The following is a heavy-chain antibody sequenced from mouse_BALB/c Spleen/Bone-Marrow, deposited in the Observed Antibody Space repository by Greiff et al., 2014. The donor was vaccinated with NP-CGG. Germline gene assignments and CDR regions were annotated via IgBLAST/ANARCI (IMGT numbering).Heavy chain of an antibody. J-gene: IGHJ3*01. V-gene: IGHV5-9-2*01. CDR2: ISGGGSYT. Sequence: DVMLVESGGGLVKSGGSLKLSCAASGFSFNSYSMSWVRQTPEKRLEWVATISGGGSYTFYPDSVKGRFTISRDNAKNNLYLQLSSLRSEDTALYYCARHAYYDQTEVSFVYWGQGTLVTVS. CDR1: GFSFNSYS. D-gene: IGHD2-4*01. CDR3: ARHAYYDQTEVSFVY.